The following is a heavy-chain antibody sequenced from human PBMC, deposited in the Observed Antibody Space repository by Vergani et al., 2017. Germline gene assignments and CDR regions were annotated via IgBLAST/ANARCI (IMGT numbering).Heavy chain of an antibody. Sequence: QVQRVESGGGVVQPGGSLRLSCAASGFTFSSYGMHWVRQAPGKGLEWVAFIRYDGSNKYYADSVKGRFTISRDNSKNTLYLQMNSLRAEDTAVYYCANVPAAIPRTVYYYGMDVWGQGTTVTVSS. V-gene: IGHV3-30*02. J-gene: IGHJ6*02. CDR1: GFTFSSYG. CDR2: IRYDGSNK. CDR3: ANVPAAIPRTVYYYGMDV. D-gene: IGHD2-2*01.